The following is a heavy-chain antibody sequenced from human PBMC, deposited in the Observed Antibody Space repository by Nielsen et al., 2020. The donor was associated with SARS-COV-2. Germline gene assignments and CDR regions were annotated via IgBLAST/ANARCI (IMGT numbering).Heavy chain of an antibody. D-gene: IGHD2-15*01. CDR2: IYYSGST. V-gene: IGHV4-61*01. CDR3: ARDRGYSCMDV. CDR1: GGSVSSGSCY. Sequence: GSLRLSCTVSGGSVSSGSCYWSWIRQPPGKGLEWIGYIYYSGSTNYNPSLKSRVTISVDTSKNQFSLKLSSVTAADTAVYYCARDRGYSCMDVWGQGTTVTVSS. J-gene: IGHJ6*02.